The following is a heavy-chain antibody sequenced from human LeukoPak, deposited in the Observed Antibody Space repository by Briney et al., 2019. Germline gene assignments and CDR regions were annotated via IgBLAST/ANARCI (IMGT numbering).Heavy chain of an antibody. CDR2: ISGSGGST. V-gene: IGHV3-23*01. CDR1: GFTFSGYA. D-gene: IGHD6-19*01. J-gene: IGHJ4*02. Sequence: GGSLRLSCAASGFTFSGYAMSWVRQAPGTGLEWVSAISGSGGSTYYADSVKGRFTISRDNSKNTLYLQMNSLRAEDTAVYYCAKETEYSSGWYGYFDYWGQGTLVTVSS. CDR3: AKETEYSSGWYGYFDY.